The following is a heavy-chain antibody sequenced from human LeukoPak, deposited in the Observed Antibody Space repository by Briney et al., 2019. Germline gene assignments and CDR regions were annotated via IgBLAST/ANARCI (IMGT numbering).Heavy chain of an antibody. D-gene: IGHD6-19*01. Sequence: PGGSLRLSCAASGFTFSNYAMSWVRQAPGQGLDWVSAISGGADATFYADSVRGRFTISRDNFKNTLYLQMNSLRADDTAVYYCTKEPRESTVAGPFDYWGQGTLVTVSS. CDR1: GFTFSNYA. J-gene: IGHJ4*02. CDR2: ISGGADAT. CDR3: TKEPRESTVAGPFDY. V-gene: IGHV3-23*01.